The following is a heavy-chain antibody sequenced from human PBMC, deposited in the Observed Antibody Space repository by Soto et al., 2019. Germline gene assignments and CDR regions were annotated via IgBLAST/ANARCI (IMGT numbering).Heavy chain of an antibody. CDR1: GFTFSSYG. CDR2: IWYDGSNK. V-gene: IGHV3-33*01. CDR3: ARVMAVTAYYYYCMVV. J-gene: IGHJ6*02. Sequence: GGSLRLSCAASGFTFSSYGMHWVRQAPGKGLEWVAVIWYDGSNKYYADSVKGRFTISRDNSKNTLYLQMNSLRAEDTAVYYCARVMAVTAYYYYCMVVWGQGITGTGSS. D-gene: IGHD4-4*01.